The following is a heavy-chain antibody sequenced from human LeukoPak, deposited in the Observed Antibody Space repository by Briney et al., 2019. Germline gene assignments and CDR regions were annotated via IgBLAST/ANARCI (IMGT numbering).Heavy chain of an antibody. CDR1: GYSISSGYY. J-gene: IGHJ5*02. Sequence: SETLSLTCTVSGYSISSGYYWGWIRQPPGKGLEWIGSIYYSGSTYYDPSLKSRVTISVDTSKNQFSLKLSSVTAADTAVYYCARLLGTHINYFDPWGQGTLVTVSS. CDR3: ARLLGTHINYFDP. D-gene: IGHD2-21*01. CDR2: IYYSGST. V-gene: IGHV4-38-2*02.